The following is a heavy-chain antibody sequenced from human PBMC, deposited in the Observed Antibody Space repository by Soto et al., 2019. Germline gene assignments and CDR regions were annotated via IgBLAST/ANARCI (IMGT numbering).Heavy chain of an antibody. CDR2: INSDGSST. CDR3: ARWDFGVVTNWFDP. V-gene: IGHV3-74*01. D-gene: IGHD3-3*01. CDR1: GFTFSSYW. J-gene: IGHJ5*02. Sequence: GGSLRLSCAASGFTFSSYWMHWVRQAPGKGLVWVSRINSDGSSTSYADSGKGRFTTSRDNAKNTLYLQMNSLRAEDTAVYYCARWDFGVVTNWFDPWGQGTLVTVSS.